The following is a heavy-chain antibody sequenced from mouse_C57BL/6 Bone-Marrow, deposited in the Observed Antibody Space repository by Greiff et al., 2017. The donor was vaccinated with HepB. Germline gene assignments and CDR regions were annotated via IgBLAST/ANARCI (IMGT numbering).Heavy chain of an antibody. J-gene: IGHJ2*01. CDR2: IYPGNSDT. CDR1: GYTFTSYW. CDR3: ARERAYYPPFDY. D-gene: IGHD2-10*01. V-gene: IGHV1-5*01. Sequence: EVQGVESGTVLARPGASVKMSCKTSGYTFTSYWMHWVKQRPGQGLEWIGAIYPGNSDTSYNQKFKGKATLTVDKSSSTAYMELRSLTSEDSAVYYCARERAYYPPFDYWGQGTTLTVSS.